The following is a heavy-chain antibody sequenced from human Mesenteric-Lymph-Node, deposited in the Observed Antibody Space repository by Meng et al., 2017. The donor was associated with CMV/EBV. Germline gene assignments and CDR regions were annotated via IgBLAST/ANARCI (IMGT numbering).Heavy chain of an antibody. Sequence: SETLSLTCTVSGDSVSSSHYYWGWIRQPPGKGLEWIGSIYYSESPYYNPSLKSRVTISVDTSKNQFSLKLTSVTAADTAVYYCARGIGWNDAQYYYYYGMDVWGQGTTVTVSS. J-gene: IGHJ6*02. CDR1: GDSVSSSHYY. CDR3: ARGIGWNDAQYYYYYGMDV. V-gene: IGHV4-39*07. CDR2: IYYSESP. D-gene: IGHD1-1*01.